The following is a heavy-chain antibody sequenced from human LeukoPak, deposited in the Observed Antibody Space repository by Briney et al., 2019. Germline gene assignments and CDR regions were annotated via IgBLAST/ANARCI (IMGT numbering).Heavy chain of an antibody. CDR1: GFIFSSYN. CDR3: ARGDYLFY. CDR2: ISYDGSNK. V-gene: IGHV3-30*03. J-gene: IGHJ4*02. D-gene: IGHD4-17*01. Sequence: GGSLRLSCAASGFIFSSYNLNWVRQAPGKGLEWVAVISYDGSNKYYADSVKGRFTISRDNAKNSLYLQMNSLRAEDTAVYYCARGDYLFYWGQGTLVTVSS.